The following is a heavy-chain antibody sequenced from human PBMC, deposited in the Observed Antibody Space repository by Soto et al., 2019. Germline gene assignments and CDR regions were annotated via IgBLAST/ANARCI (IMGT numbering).Heavy chain of an antibody. V-gene: IGHV1-3*01. J-gene: IGHJ6*02. CDR1: GYTFTSYA. CDR3: ATSNFWSGYYRNYYYYGMDV. Sequence: GASVKVSCKASGYTFTSYAMHWVRQAPGQRLEWMGWINAGNGNTKYSQKFQGRVTITRDTSADTAYMELSSLRSEDTAVYYCATSNFWSGYYRNYYYYGMDVWGQGTTVTVSS. D-gene: IGHD3-3*01. CDR2: INAGNGNT.